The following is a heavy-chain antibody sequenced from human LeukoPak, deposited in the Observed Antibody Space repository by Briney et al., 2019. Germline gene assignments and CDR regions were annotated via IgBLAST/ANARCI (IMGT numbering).Heavy chain of an antibody. J-gene: IGHJ4*02. D-gene: IGHD3-22*01. CDR3: ARDYYDSSGYYGIDY. Sequence: ASAKVSCKASGYTFTSYGISWVRQAPGQGLEWMGWISAYNGNTNYAQKLQGRVSMTTDTSTSTAYMALRSLRSDDTAVYYCARDYYDSSGYYGIDYWGQGTLVTVSS. CDR2: ISAYNGNT. V-gene: IGHV1-18*01. CDR1: GYTFTSYG.